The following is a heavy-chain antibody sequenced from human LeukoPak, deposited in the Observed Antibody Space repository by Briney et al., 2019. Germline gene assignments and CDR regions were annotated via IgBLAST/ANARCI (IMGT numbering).Heavy chain of an antibody. CDR1: GFTVSSNY. CDR2: IYSGGST. CDR3: ARDRGSTGYYFDY. V-gene: IGHV3-66*01. D-gene: IGHD3-10*01. Sequence: SGGSLRLSCAASGFTVSSNYMSWVRQAPGKGLEWVSVIYSGGSTYYADSVKGRFTISRDNSENTLYLQMNSLRAEDTAVYYCARDRGSTGYYFDYWGQGTLVTVSS. J-gene: IGHJ4*02.